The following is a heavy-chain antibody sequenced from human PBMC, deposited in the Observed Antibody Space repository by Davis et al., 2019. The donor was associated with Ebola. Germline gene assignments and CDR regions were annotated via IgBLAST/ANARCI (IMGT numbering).Heavy chain of an antibody. V-gene: IGHV1-2*02. D-gene: IGHD6-6*01. Sequence: ASVKVSCKASGDTFSTYGITWVRQAPGQGLEWMGWINPNSGGTSYAQKFQGRVTMTRDTSISTAYMDLSRLRSDDTALYYCAVASSSSEAGDYWGQGTLVTVSS. CDR1: GDTFSTYG. J-gene: IGHJ4*02. CDR3: AVASSSSEAGDY. CDR2: INPNSGGT.